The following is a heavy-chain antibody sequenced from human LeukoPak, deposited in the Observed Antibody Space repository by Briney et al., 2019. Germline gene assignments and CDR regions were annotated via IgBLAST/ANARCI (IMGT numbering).Heavy chain of an antibody. CDR2: ISSSSYI. V-gene: IGHV3-21*01. J-gene: IGHJ4*02. CDR3: ARGGNWNDFDY. CDR1: GFTFSSYS. D-gene: IGHD1-1*01. Sequence: GGSLRLSCAASGFTFSSYSLNWVRQAPGKGLEWVSSISSSSYIYYADSVKGRFTISRDKAKNSLYLQMNGLRAEDTAVYTCARGGNWNDFDYWGQGTLVTVSS.